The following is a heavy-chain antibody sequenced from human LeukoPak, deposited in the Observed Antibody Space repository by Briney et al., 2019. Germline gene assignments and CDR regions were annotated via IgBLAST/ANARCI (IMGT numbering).Heavy chain of an antibody. CDR3: ARVGCTGGNCKPYSYYAMDV. CDR2: IYYSGST. Sequence: PSETLSLTCTVSGGSISSSSYYWGWIRQPPGKGLEWIGSIYYSGSTYYNPSLKSRVTISVDTSKNQFSLKLNSVTAADTAVYYCARVGCTGGNCKPYSYYAMDVWGRGTTVTVSS. CDR1: GGSISSSSYY. D-gene: IGHD2-8*02. V-gene: IGHV4-39*07. J-gene: IGHJ6*02.